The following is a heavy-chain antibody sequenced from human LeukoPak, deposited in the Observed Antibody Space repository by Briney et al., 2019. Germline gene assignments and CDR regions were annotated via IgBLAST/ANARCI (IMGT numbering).Heavy chain of an antibody. D-gene: IGHD6-13*01. J-gene: IGHJ6*04. CDR1: GFTFRSYA. CDR3: AKDRVCSSWVRYYGMDV. Sequence: GGSLRLSCAASGFTFRSYAMSWVRQAPGKGLEWVSDISGIGGSTYYADSVKGRFTISRDNSKNTLYLQMNSLRAEDTAVYYCAKDRVCSSWVRYYGMDVWGKGTTVTVSS. V-gene: IGHV3-23*01. CDR2: ISGIGGST.